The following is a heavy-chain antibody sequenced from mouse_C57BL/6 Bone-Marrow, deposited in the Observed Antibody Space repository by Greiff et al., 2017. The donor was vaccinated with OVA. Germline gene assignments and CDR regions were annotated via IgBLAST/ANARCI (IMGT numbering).Heavy chain of an antibody. CDR1: GFTFSSYG. J-gene: IGHJ4*01. V-gene: IGHV5-6*01. D-gene: IGHD2-5*01. Sequence: EVKVVESGGDLVKPGGSLKLSCAASGFTFSSYGMSWVRQTPDKRLEWVATISSGGSYTYYPDSVKGRFTISRDNAKNTLYLQMSSLKSEDTAMYYCARLAYYSNPYAMDYWGQGTSVTVSS. CDR3: ARLAYYSNPYAMDY. CDR2: ISSGGSYT.